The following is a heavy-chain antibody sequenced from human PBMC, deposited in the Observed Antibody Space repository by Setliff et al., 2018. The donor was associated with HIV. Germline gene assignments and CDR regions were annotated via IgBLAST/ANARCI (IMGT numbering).Heavy chain of an antibody. CDR3: ARILVAAAGTGFDP. CDR1: GGSISNSRYY. Sequence: SETLSLTCTVSGGSISNSRYYWSWIRQPPGKGLEWIGSIYYSGSTYYNPSLKSRVTISVDTSKNQFSLKLSSVTAADAAVYYCARILVAAAGTGFDPWGQGTLVTVSS. J-gene: IGHJ5*02. D-gene: IGHD6-13*01. CDR2: IYYSGST. V-gene: IGHV4-39*01.